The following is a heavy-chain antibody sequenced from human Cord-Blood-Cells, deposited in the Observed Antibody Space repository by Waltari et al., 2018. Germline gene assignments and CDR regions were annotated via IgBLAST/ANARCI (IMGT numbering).Heavy chain of an antibody. Sequence: EVQLVESGGGLVQPGRSLSLSCAASGFTFDDYAMHWVRQAPGKGLEWVSGISWNSGSIGYADSVKGRFPISRDNAKNSLYLQMNSLRAEDTALYYCAKDGSSLAAAGTDAFDIWGQGTMVTVSS. CDR3: AKDGSSLAAAGTDAFDI. J-gene: IGHJ3*02. CDR2: ISWNSGSI. D-gene: IGHD6-13*01. V-gene: IGHV3-9*01. CDR1: GFTFDDYA.